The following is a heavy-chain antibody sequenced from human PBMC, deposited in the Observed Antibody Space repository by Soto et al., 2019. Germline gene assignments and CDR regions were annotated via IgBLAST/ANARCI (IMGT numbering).Heavy chain of an antibody. J-gene: IGHJ4*02. CDR1: VFTFSTYV. Sequence: SLRLSCAASVFTFSTYVMYSIRQAPGKGLEYVSAINSNGGATYYANSVKGRFTISRDNSKNTLYLQMGSLRGEDMAVYYCARGFTGWTGIDYWGQGTLVTVSS. CDR3: ARGFTGWTGIDY. CDR2: INSNGGAT. V-gene: IGHV3-64*01.